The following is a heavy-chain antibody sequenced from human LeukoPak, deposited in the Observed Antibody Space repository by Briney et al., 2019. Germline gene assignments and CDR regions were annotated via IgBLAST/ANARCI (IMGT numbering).Heavy chain of an antibody. D-gene: IGHD5-18*01. CDR2: IYPGDSDT. V-gene: IGHV5-51*01. J-gene: IGHJ4*02. Sequence: GESLKISCKGSGYSFTSYWIGWVRQMPGKGLEWMGIIYPGDSDTRYSPSFQGQVTISADKSISTAYLQWSSLKASDTAMYYCARRPPSPEDTAMFQFDYWGQGTLVTVSS. CDR3: ARRPPSPEDTAMFQFDY. CDR1: GYSFTSYW.